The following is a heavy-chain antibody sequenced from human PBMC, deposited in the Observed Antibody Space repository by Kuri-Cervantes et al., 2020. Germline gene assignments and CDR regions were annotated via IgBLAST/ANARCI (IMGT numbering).Heavy chain of an antibody. Sequence: GSLRLSCAASGFTFDDYDMNWVRQAPGKGLEWVSNINWNGGSTSYADSVRGRFTISRDNSKNTLYLQMNSLRAEDTAVYYCARAPVGATSWFDPWGQGTLVTVSS. CDR2: INWNGGST. V-gene: IGHV3-20*04. J-gene: IGHJ5*02. D-gene: IGHD1-26*01. CDR3: ARAPVGATSWFDP. CDR1: GFTFDDYD.